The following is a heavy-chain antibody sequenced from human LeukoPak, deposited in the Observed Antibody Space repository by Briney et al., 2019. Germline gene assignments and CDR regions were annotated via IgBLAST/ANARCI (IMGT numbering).Heavy chain of an antibody. J-gene: IGHJ5*02. D-gene: IGHD6-13*01. Sequence: ASVKVSCKASGYTFTSYDINWVRQATGQGLEWMGWMNPNSGNTGYAQKFQGRVTMTRNTSISTAYMELSSLRSEDTAVNYCARGRDSSSWYDNWFDPWGQGTLVTVSS. V-gene: IGHV1-8*01. CDR1: GYTFTSYD. CDR2: MNPNSGNT. CDR3: ARGRDSSSWYDNWFDP.